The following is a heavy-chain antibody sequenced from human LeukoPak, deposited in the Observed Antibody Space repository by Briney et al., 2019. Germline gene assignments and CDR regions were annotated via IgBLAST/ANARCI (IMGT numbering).Heavy chain of an antibody. CDR1: GFTSDDYG. D-gene: IGHD1-7*01. J-gene: IGHJ4*02. Sequence: PGGSLRLSCAASGFTSDDYGMSWVRQVPGKGLEWVSGIHQNGGRTSYAASVKGRFTISRDNAKNSLYLQMNSLRVEDTGIYHCTRGNSNFDYWGQGTLVTVSS. V-gene: IGHV3-20*01. CDR3: TRGNSNFDY. CDR2: IHQNGGRT.